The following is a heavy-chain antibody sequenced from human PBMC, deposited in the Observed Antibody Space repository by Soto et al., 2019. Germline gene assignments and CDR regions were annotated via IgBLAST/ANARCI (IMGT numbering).Heavy chain of an antibody. Sequence: QVQLQQWGAGLLKPSETLSLTCAVYGGSFSGYYWRWIRQPPGQGLEWIGEINHSGSTNYNPSLKGRVTISVDTSKTQFSLKLSSVTAADTAVYYCARADDYGNYVREGWFDPWGQGTLVTVSS. CDR3: ARADDYGNYVREGWFDP. J-gene: IGHJ5*02. V-gene: IGHV4-34*01. D-gene: IGHD4-17*01. CDR1: GGSFSGYY. CDR2: INHSGST.